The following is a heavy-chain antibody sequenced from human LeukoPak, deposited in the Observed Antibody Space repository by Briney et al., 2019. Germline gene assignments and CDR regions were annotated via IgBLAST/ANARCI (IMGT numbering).Heavy chain of an antibody. V-gene: IGHV1-24*01. CDR3: ASSSIAVAGTFYYYMDV. Sequence: ASVKVSCKVSGYTLTELSMHWVRQAPGKGLEWMGGFDPEDGETIYAQKFQGRVTMTEDTSTDTAYMELSSLRSEDTAVYYCASSSIAVAGTFYYYMDVWGKGTTVTVSS. CDR1: GYTLTELS. D-gene: IGHD6-19*01. J-gene: IGHJ6*03. CDR2: FDPEDGET.